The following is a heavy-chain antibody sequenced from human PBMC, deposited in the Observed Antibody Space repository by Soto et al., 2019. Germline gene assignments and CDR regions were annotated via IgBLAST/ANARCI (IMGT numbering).Heavy chain of an antibody. CDR2: FDPEDGET. CDR1: GYTLTELS. Sequence: ASVKVSCKVSGYTLTELSMHWVRQAPGKGLEWMGGFDPEDGETIYAQKFQGRVTMTEDTSTDTAYMELSSLRSEDTAVYYCATVPPTVGDFAFDIWGQGTMVTVSS. V-gene: IGHV1-24*01. J-gene: IGHJ3*02. D-gene: IGHD2-21*02. CDR3: ATVPPTVGDFAFDI.